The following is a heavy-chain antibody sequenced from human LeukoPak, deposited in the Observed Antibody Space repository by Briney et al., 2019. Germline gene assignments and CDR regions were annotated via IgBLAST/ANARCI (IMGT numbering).Heavy chain of an antibody. V-gene: IGHV4-59*01. CDR3: ASNLYGSGSYYTPEYYFDY. Sequence: PSETLSLTCTVSGGSISGYYWSWIRQPPGKGLEWIGYIYYSGSTNYNPSLKSRVTISVDTSKNQFSLKLSSVTAADTAVYYCASNLYGSGSYYTPEYYFDYWGQGTLVTVSS. CDR1: GGSISGYY. J-gene: IGHJ4*02. CDR2: IYYSGST. D-gene: IGHD3-10*01.